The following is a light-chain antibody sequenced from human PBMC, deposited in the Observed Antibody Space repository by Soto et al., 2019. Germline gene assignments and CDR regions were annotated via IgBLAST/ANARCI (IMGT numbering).Light chain of an antibody. CDR3: QQYNSYWT. Sequence: DIQMTQSPSTLSASVGDSVTITCRASQSISSWLAWYQQKPGKAPKLLIYDASSLESGVPSRFSGSGSGTEFTLTISSLQPDDFATYYCQQYNSYWTLGQGTKVDI. CDR2: DAS. CDR1: QSISSW. V-gene: IGKV1-5*01. J-gene: IGKJ1*01.